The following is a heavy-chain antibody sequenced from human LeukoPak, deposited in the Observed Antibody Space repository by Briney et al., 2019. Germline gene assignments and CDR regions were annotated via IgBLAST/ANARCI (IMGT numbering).Heavy chain of an antibody. CDR3: AKDGYSSGWYVGYFDY. J-gene: IGHJ4*02. CDR2: ISWNSGSI. CDR1: GFTFDDYA. Sequence: GGSLRLSCAAPGFTFDDYAMHWVRQAPGKGLEWVSGISWNSGSIGYADSVKGRFTISRDNAKNSLYLQMNSLRAEDTALYYCAKDGYSSGWYVGYFDYWGQGTLVTVSS. D-gene: IGHD6-19*01. V-gene: IGHV3-9*01.